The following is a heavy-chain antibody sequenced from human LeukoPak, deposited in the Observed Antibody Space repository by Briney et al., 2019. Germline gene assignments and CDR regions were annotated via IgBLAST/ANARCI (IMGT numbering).Heavy chain of an antibody. V-gene: IGHV4-59*12. Sequence: KPSETLSLTCTVSGGSISSYYWSWIRQPPGKGLDWIGYIYYSGITNYNPSLKSRVTISVDTSKNQFSLKLSSVTAADTAVYYCARGEGNDYVWGSFYYYLDVWGKGTTVTVSS. CDR3: ARGEGNDYVWGSFYYYLDV. J-gene: IGHJ6*03. CDR1: GGSISSYY. CDR2: IYYSGIT. D-gene: IGHD3-16*01.